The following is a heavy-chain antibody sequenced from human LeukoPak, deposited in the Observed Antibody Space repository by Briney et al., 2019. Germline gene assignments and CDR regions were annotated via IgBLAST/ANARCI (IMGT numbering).Heavy chain of an antibody. V-gene: IGHV4-38-2*02. CDR1: GYSISSGYF. CDR3: ARSEGSWFDP. Sequence: PSETLSLTCTVSGYSISSGYFWGWMRQPPGKGLEWIGSIYQSETAHYNPSLKSRVTISVDTSKNQFSLKLRSVMAADTAVYYCARSEGSWFDPWGQGTLVTVSS. CDR2: IYQSETA. J-gene: IGHJ5*02.